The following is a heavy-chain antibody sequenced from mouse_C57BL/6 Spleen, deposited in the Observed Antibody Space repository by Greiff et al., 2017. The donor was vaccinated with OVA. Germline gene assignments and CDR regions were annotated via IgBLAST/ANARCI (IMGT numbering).Heavy chain of an antibody. Sequence: VQLQQSGTVLARPGASVKMSCKTSGYTFTSYWMHWVKQRPGQGLEWIGAIYPGNSDTSYNQKFKGKAKLTAVTSASTAYMELSSLTNEDSAVYYCTRANWDGEYYFDYWGQGTTLTVSS. V-gene: IGHV1-5*01. CDR1: GYTFTSYW. J-gene: IGHJ2*01. CDR3: TRANWDGEYYFDY. D-gene: IGHD4-1*01. CDR2: IYPGNSDT.